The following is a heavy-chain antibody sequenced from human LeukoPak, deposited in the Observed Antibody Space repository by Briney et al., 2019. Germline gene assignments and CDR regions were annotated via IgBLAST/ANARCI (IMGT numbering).Heavy chain of an antibody. CDR2: MNDNSGNT. CDR1: GGTFSDYA. Sequence: GGSVTVSCKASGGTFSDYAVSWVRQAPGQGLEWMGGMNDNSGNTDYAQKVKGRVTMTRNTSIRTAYMELSSLRSEDTAVYYCARGYSSSWYVIRWFDPRGQGTLVSVAS. V-gene: IGHV1-8*02. D-gene: IGHD6-13*01. J-gene: IGHJ5*02. CDR3: ARGYSSSWYVIRWFDP.